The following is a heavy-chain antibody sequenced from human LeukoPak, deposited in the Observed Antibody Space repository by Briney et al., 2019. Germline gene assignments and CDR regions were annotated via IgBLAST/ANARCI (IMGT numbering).Heavy chain of an antibody. Sequence: GGSLRLSCAASGFTFSSYSMNWVRQAPGKGLEWVSSIRSESIYIYYADSVKGRFTISRDNAKNSLYLQMNSLRAEDTAVYYCARDVLSTVGEGAFDIWGQGTMATVSS. CDR3: ARDVLSTVGEGAFDI. J-gene: IGHJ3*02. D-gene: IGHD4-23*01. CDR1: GFTFSSYS. CDR2: IRSESIYI. V-gene: IGHV3-21*01.